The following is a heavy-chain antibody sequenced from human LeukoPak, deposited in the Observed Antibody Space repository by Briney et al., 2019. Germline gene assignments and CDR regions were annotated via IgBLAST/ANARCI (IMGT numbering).Heavy chain of an antibody. D-gene: IGHD2-2*01. CDR2: ISGSSYYI. Sequence: PGGSLRLSCAASGCTFSSYTMNWVRQAPGMGLEWVSSISGSSYYIYYADSVRGRFTVSRDNAKNSLYLQMNGLRAEDTAVYYCARRKDVVVVPGTMGYYLDVWGKGTTVTVSS. CDR3: ARRKDVVVVPGTMGYYLDV. V-gene: IGHV3-21*01. J-gene: IGHJ6*03. CDR1: GCTFSSYT.